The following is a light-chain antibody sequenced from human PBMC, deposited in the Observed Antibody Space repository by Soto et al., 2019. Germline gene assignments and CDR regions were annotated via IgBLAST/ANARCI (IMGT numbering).Light chain of an antibody. CDR3: QLYNGYSRT. V-gene: IGKV1-5*01. CDR1: QSINTY. J-gene: IGKJ1*01. Sequence: TQSPATLSVSKGDRATITCRASQSINTYLAWYQQKPGKAPKLLISDASSLKSGVPSRFSGSASATEFTITISQVQADDVVCYCCQLYNGYSRTFGQGTKVDNK. CDR2: DAS.